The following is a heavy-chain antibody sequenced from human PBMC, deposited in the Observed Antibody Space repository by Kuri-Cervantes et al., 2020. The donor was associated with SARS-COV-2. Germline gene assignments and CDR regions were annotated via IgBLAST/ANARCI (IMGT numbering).Heavy chain of an antibody. CDR2: ISSSGSTI. D-gene: IGHD2-15*01. Sequence: GESLKISWAASGFTFSYYYMSWIRQAPGKGLEWVSYISSSGSTIYYADSVKGRFTISRDNAKNSLYLQMNSLRAEDTAVYYCASEVVAATYGQALDYWGQGTLVTVSS. CDR1: GFTFSYYY. J-gene: IGHJ4*02. V-gene: IGHV3-11*01. CDR3: ASEVVAATYGQALDY.